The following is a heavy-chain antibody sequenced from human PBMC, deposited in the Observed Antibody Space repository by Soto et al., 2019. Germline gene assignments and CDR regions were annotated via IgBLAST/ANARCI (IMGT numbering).Heavy chain of an antibody. J-gene: IGHJ5*02. CDR1: GYTFTSYG. V-gene: IGHV1-18*01. CDR3: ARALAVRCMGRQCCWFDP. CDR2: ISAYNGNT. Sequence: ASVKVSCKASGYTFTSYGISWVRQAPGQGLEWMGWISAYNGNTNYAQKLQGRVTMTTDTSTSTAYMELRSLRSDDTAVYYCARALAVRCMGRQCCWFDPWGQGTLVTVSS. D-gene: IGHD2-8*01.